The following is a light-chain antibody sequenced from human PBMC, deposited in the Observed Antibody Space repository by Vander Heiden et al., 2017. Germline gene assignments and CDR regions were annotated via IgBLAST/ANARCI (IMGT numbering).Light chain of an antibody. CDR2: GAS. Sequence: EIALTQFPGSRSLSLGDRAALSCRASQSVHNNLAWFQQRPGQAPRLLIYGASSRATDVPDRFSASGSGTDFTLTINSLQSEDVASYYCQQYSSWPFNFGQGTKVEI. J-gene: IGKJ2*01. CDR3: QQYSSWPFN. V-gene: IGKV3D-15*01. CDR1: QSVHNN.